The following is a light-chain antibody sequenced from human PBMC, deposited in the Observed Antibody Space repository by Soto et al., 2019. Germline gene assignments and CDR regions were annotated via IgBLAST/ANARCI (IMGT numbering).Light chain of an antibody. CDR3: SSYTCSGTRHVL. CDR1: SSDVADYNY. CDR2: DVS. V-gene: IGLV2-14*01. J-gene: IGLJ2*01. Sequence: QSVLTQPASVSGSPGQSITISCTGTSSDVADYNYVSWYQQLPGKAPKLMIYDVSNRPSGVSNRFSGSKSGNTASLTISGLQAEDEADYYCSSYTCSGTRHVLFGGGTKLTVL.